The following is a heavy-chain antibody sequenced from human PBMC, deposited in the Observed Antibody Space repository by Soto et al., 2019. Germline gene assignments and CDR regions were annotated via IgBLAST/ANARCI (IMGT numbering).Heavy chain of an antibody. CDR1: GGSISSYY. CDR3: AVQVVVVAATRRGGWFDP. Sequence: SETLSLTCTVSGGSISSYYWSWIRQPPGKGLEWIGYIYYSGSTNYNPSLKSRVTISVDTSKNQFSLKLSSVTAADTAVYYCAVQVVVVAATRRGGWFDPWGQGTLVTVSS. J-gene: IGHJ5*02. V-gene: IGHV4-59*01. D-gene: IGHD2-15*01. CDR2: IYYSGST.